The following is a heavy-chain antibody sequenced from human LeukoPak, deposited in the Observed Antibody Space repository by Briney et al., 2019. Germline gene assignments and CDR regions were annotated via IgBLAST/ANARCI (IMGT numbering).Heavy chain of an antibody. CDR2: ISSSLNM. V-gene: IGHV3-21*01. Sequence: GGSLRLSCVASGFTFGGYTINWVRLAPGKGLEWVSSISSSLNMYFAESVKGRFTISRDSARNSVSPQLNSLRVEDTAVYYCARDAGIVAFDFWGQGTVVTVSS. CDR3: ARDAGIVAFDF. J-gene: IGHJ3*01. D-gene: IGHD2-15*01. CDR1: GFTFGGYT.